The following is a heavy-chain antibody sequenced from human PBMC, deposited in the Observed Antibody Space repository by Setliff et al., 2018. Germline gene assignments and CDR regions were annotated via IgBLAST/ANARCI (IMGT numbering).Heavy chain of an antibody. J-gene: IGHJ4*02. CDR1: GESFSGHY. CDR2: INHSGST. D-gene: IGHD2-21*02. Sequence: PSETLSLTCAVYGESFSGHYWSWIRQPPGKGLGWIGEINHSGSTNYNPSLKSRVTISVDTSKNQFSLKLSSVAAADTAVYYCARGFDVCGGGACYTDGPYYFDYWGLGTLVTVSS. V-gene: IGHV4-34*01. CDR3: ARGFDVCGGGACYTDGPYYFDY.